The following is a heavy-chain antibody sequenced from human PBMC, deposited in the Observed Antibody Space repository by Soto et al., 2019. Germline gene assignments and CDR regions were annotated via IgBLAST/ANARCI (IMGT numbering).Heavy chain of an antibody. D-gene: IGHD4-17*01. CDR1: GGTFSSYT. CDR2: IIPILGIA. V-gene: IGHV1-69*08. CDR3: AREGGYGGNSDVDY. Sequence: QVPLVQSGAEVKKPGSSVKVSCKASGGTFSSYTISWVRQAPGQGLEWMGRIIPILGIANYAQKFQGRVTITADKSTSTAYMELSSLRSEDTAVYYCAREGGYGGNSDVDYWGQGTLVTVSS. J-gene: IGHJ4*02.